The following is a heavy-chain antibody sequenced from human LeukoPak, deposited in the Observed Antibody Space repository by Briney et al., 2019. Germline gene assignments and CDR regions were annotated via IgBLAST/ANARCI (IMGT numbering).Heavy chain of an antibody. J-gene: IGHJ6*03. CDR1: GGSISSGSYY. CDR2: IYTSGST. V-gene: IGHV4-61*02. D-gene: IGHD3-3*01. Sequence: SQTLSLTCTVSGGSISSGSYYWSWIRQPAGKGLEWIGRIYTSGSTNYNPSLKSRVTISVDTSKNQFSLKLSSVTAADTAVYYCARDYQFWSGYLHYCYYYMDVWGKGTTVTVSS. CDR3: ARDYQFWSGYLHYCYYYMDV.